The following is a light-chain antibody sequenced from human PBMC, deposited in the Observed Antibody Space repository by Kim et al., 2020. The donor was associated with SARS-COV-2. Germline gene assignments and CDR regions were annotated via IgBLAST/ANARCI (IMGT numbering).Light chain of an antibody. V-gene: IGLV2-8*01. CDR2: EVS. CDR1: SSDVGGYNY. J-gene: IGLJ3*02. Sequence: QPALTQPPSASGSPGQSVTISCTGTSSDVGGYNYVSWYQQHPGKAPELMIYEVSKRPSGVPDRFSGSKSGNTASLTVSGLQAEDEADYYCSSYAGSNNWVFGGGTQLTVL. CDR3: SSYAGSNNWV.